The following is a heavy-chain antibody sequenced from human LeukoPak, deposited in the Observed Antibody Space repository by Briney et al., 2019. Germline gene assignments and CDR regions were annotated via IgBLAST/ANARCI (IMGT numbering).Heavy chain of an antibody. CDR3: AKGDIVVVVAATPHHGHYYGMDV. CDR2: ISYDGSNK. D-gene: IGHD2-15*01. CDR1: GFTFSSYG. V-gene: IGHV3-30*18. Sequence: GRSLRLSCAASGFTFSSYGIHWVRQAPGKGLEWVAVISYDGSNKYYADSVKGRFTISRDNSKNTLYLQMNSLRAEDTAVYYCAKGDIVVVVAATPHHGHYYGMDVWGQGTTVTVSS. J-gene: IGHJ6*02.